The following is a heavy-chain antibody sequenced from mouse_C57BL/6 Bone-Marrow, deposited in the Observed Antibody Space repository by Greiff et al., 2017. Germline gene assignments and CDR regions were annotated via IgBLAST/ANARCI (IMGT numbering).Heavy chain of an antibody. CDR2: IHPNSGST. Sequence: VQLQQPGAELVKPGASVKLSCKASGYTFTSYWMHWVKQRPGQGLEWLGMIHPNSGSTNYNEKFKSKATLTVDKSSSTAYMQLSSLTSEDSAVYYCARSGRNYFDYWGQGTTLTVSS. CDR3: ARSGRNYFDY. V-gene: IGHV1-64*01. D-gene: IGHD3-2*02. CDR1: GYTFTSYW. J-gene: IGHJ2*01.